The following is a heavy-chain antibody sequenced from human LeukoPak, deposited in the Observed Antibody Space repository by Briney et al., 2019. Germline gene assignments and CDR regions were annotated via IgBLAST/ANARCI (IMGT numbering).Heavy chain of an antibody. Sequence: SETLSLTCTVSGGSISSSSYYWGWIRQPPGEGLEWIGSIYYSGSTYYNPSLKSRVTISVDTSKNQFSLKLSSVTAADTAVYYCASYLRVAAALFDYWGQGTLVTVSS. D-gene: IGHD6-13*01. CDR1: GGSISSSSYY. J-gene: IGHJ4*02. CDR3: ASYLRVAAALFDY. V-gene: IGHV4-39*01. CDR2: IYYSGST.